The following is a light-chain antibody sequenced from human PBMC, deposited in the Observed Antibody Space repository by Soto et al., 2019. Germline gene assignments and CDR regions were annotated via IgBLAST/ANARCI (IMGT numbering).Light chain of an antibody. Sequence: QSALTQPASVSGSPGQSFTISGTGTSSDVGGYNYVSWYQQHPGKAPKLMIYEVSNRPSGVSNRFSGSKSGNTASLTISGLQAEDEADYYCSSYTSSSTLGVFGGGTKLTVL. CDR3: SSYTSSSTLGV. CDR2: EVS. CDR1: SSDVGGYNY. J-gene: IGLJ2*01. V-gene: IGLV2-14*01.